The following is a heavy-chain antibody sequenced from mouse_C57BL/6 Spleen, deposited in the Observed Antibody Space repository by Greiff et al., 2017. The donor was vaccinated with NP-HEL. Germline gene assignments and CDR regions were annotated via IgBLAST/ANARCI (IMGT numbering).Heavy chain of an antibody. V-gene: IGHV5-16*01. CDR1: GFTFSDYY. D-gene: IGHD2-5*01. Sequence: EVKLMESEGGLVQPGSSIKLSCTASGFTFSDYYMAWVRQVPEKGLEWVANINYDGSSTYYLDSLKSRFIISRDNAKNILYLQMSSLKSEDTATYYCARGDLYYSNFPYAMDYWGQGTSVTVSS. CDR3: ARGDLYYSNFPYAMDY. J-gene: IGHJ4*01. CDR2: INYDGSST.